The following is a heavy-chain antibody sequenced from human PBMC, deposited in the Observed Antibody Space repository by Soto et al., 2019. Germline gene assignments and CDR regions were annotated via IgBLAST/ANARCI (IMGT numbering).Heavy chain of an antibody. V-gene: IGHV4-59*12. D-gene: IGHD4-4*01. Sequence: SETLSLTCSVSGGSMTSYYWTWIRRPPGKGLEWIGYVYYSGNTDYNPSLKSRVTISVDTSKNQFSLKLSSVTAADTAVYYCASLGTTVTTFDYWGQGTLVTVSS. CDR2: VYYSGNT. J-gene: IGHJ4*02. CDR3: ASLGTTVTTFDY. CDR1: GGSMTSYY.